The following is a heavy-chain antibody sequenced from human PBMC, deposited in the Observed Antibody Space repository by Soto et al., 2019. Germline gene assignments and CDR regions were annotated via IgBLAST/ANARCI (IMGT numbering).Heavy chain of an antibody. D-gene: IGHD3-10*01. CDR1: GGTFSSYT. CDR3: ASHYGSGSTGVGY. Sequence: QVQLVQSGAEVKKPGSSVKVSCKASGGTFSSYTISWVRQAPGQGLEWMGRIISILGIANYAQKFQGRVTIAADKAASTAYMELSSLRSEDTAVYYCASHYGSGSTGVGYWGQGILVTVSS. J-gene: IGHJ4*02. V-gene: IGHV1-69*02. CDR2: IISILGIA.